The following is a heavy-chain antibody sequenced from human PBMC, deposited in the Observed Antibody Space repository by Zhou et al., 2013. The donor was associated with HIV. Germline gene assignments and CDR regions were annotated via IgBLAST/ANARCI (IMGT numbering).Heavy chain of an antibody. CDR3: ARGGASPPAGYYYYYMDV. Sequence: QVQLVQSGAEVKKPGASVKVSCKASGYTFSSHYMHWVRQAPGQGLEWMGIINPSGYSTTYAQKFQGRVTMTRDTSTSTVYMELTSLRSEDTAVYYCARGGASPPAGYYYYYMDVLGKGTTVTVSS. V-gene: IGHV1-46*03. J-gene: IGHJ6*03. CDR1: GYTFSSHY. CDR2: INPSGYST. D-gene: IGHD2-2*01.